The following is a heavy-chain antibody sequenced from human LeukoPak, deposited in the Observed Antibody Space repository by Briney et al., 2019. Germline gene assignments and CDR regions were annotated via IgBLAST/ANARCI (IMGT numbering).Heavy chain of an antibody. V-gene: IGHV3-23*01. CDR1: GFTVTRNY. Sequence: PGGSLRLSCAASGFTVTRNYMTWVRQAPGKGLEWVSSISASGVMTYYADSVKGRFTISRDNSKNTLYLQMNSLRAEDTAVYYCAKEVGAAYYYYYYYMDVWGKGTTVTVSS. D-gene: IGHD2-15*01. CDR3: AKEVGAAYYYYYYYMDV. CDR2: ISASGVMT. J-gene: IGHJ6*03.